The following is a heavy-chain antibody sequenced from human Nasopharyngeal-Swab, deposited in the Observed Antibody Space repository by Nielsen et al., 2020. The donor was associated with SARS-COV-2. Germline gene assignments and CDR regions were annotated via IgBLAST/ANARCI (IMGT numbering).Heavy chain of an antibody. V-gene: IGHV5-51*01. CDR2: IYPGDSDT. J-gene: IGHJ6*02. D-gene: IGHD2-8*01. CDR3: ARQSRGHCTNGVCYSGMDV. Sequence: KVSCKGSGYRFNSYWISWVRQMPGKGLEWMGIIYPGDSDTRYSPSFQGQVTISADKSISTAYLQWSSLKASDTAMYYCARQSRGHCTNGVCYSGMDVWGQGTTVTVSS. CDR1: GYRFNSYW.